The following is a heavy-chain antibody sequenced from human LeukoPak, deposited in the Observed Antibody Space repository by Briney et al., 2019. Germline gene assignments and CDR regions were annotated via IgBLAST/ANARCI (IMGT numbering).Heavy chain of an antibody. D-gene: IGHD3-22*01. V-gene: IGHV1-46*01. CDR2: INPSGGST. Sequence: ASVKVSCKASGYTFTSYYMHWVRQAPGQGLEWMGIINPSGGSTSYAQKFQGRVTMTRDTSTSTVYMELSSLRSEDTAVYYCAILTMITSAPNWFDPWGQGTLVTASS. CDR1: GYTFTSYY. J-gene: IGHJ5*02. CDR3: AILTMITSAPNWFDP.